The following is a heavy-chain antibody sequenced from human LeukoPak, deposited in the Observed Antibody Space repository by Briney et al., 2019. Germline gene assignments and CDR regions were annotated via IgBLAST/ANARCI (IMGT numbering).Heavy chain of an antibody. J-gene: IGHJ6*02. CDR2: ISGSGGST. CDR1: GFTFSSYA. Sequence: GGSLRLSCAASGFTFSSYAMSWVRQAPGKGLEWVSTISGSGGSTYYADSVKGRFTISRDNSKNTLYLQMNSLRAEDTAVYYCARGAVTAPFYYYGLDVWGQGTTVTVSS. CDR3: ARGAVTAPFYYYGLDV. D-gene: IGHD2-21*02. V-gene: IGHV3-23*01.